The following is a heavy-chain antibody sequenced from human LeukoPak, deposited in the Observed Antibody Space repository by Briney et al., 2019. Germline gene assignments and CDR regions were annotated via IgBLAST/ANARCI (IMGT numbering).Heavy chain of an antibody. CDR2: IYHSGST. CDR3: ARVSEGIAAAGTGSFDY. D-gene: IGHD6-13*01. V-gene: IGHV4-30-2*01. Sequence: PSQTLSLTCAVSGGSISSGGYSWSWIRQPPGKGLEWIGYIYHSGSTYYNPSLKSRVTISVDRSKNQFSLKLSSVTAADTAVYYCARVSEGIAAAGTGSFDYWGQGTLVTVSS. CDR1: GGSISSGGYS. J-gene: IGHJ4*02.